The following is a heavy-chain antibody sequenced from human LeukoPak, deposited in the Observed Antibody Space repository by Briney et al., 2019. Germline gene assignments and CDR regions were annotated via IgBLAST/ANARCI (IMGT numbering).Heavy chain of an antibody. CDR3: ARFRWWKAGWFDP. Sequence: SETLSLTCAVYGGSFSGYYWSWIRQPPGKGLEWIGEINHSGSTKYNPSLKRRVTISVDTSKNQFSLKLSSVTAADTAVYYCARFRWWKAGWFDPWGQGTLVTVSS. CDR2: INHSGST. V-gene: IGHV4-34*01. D-gene: IGHD2-15*01. CDR1: GGSFSGYY. J-gene: IGHJ5*02.